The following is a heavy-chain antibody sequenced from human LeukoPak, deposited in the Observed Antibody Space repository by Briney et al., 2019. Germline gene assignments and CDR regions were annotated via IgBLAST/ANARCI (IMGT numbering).Heavy chain of an antibody. D-gene: IGHD3-3*01. CDR2: ISSSSSYI. CDR1: GFTFSSYS. Sequence: PVGSLRLSCAASGFTFSSYSMNWVRQAPGKGLEWVSSISSSSSYIYYAVSVKGRFTISRDNAKNSLYLQMNSLRAEDTAVYYCAREDDFWSGYPNIWGQGTMVTVSS. V-gene: IGHV3-21*01. CDR3: AREDDFWSGYPNI. J-gene: IGHJ3*02.